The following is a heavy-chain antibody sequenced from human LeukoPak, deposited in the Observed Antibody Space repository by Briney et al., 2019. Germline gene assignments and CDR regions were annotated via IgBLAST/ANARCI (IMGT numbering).Heavy chain of an antibody. Sequence: GSLRLSCAASGFTFTRYAMTWVRQAPGKGMEWVSTISDTGGFTFYADSVKGRFTISRDNSKNTLYLQMNSLRADDTAVYYCANAPTGTYRFDYWGQGTLVTVSS. V-gene: IGHV3-23*01. CDR1: GFTFTRYA. D-gene: IGHD4-17*01. CDR3: ANAPTGTYRFDY. CDR2: ISDTGGFT. J-gene: IGHJ4*02.